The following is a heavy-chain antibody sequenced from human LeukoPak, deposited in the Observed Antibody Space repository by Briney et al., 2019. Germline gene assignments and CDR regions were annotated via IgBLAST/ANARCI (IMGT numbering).Heavy chain of an antibody. CDR2: IYPDDSDT. V-gene: IGHV5-51*01. Sequence: GESLKISCQGLGYSFTSYWIGWVRQMPGKGLEWMGIIYPDDSDTRYSPSFQGQVTISADKSISTTYLQWSSLKASDTAMYYCGRHRTGGTKYYFDYWGQGTLVTVSS. D-gene: IGHD1-7*01. CDR3: GRHRTGGTKYYFDY. CDR1: GYSFTSYW. J-gene: IGHJ4*02.